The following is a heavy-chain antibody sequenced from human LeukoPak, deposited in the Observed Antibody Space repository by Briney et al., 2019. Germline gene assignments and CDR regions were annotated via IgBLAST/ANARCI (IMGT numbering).Heavy chain of an antibody. V-gene: IGHV1-8*01. J-gene: IGHJ4*02. CDR1: GYSFTSHD. CDR2: MNPNSGNT. CDR3: ARAHPEYEIRFDY. Sequence: ASVKVSCKASGYSFTSHDINWVRQATGQGLEWMGWMNPNSGNTGYAQKFQDRVTMTRDTSISTADMELSSLRSGDTAVYYCARAHPEYEIRFDYWGQGTLVTVSS. D-gene: IGHD6-6*01.